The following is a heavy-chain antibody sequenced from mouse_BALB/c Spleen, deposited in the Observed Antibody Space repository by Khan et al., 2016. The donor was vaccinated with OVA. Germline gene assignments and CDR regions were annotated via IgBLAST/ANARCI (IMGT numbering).Heavy chain of an antibody. Sequence: EVQLVESGGGLVQPGGSRKLSCAASGFTFNSYGMHWVRQAPEKGLEWVAYISGDSNTIYYADTVKGRFTISRDNTKKILFLQMTSLMSEDTAMYYCATSYFCGYYFDNWGPGTTLTVS. J-gene: IGHJ2*01. CDR3: ATSYFCGYYFDN. D-gene: IGHD1-1*01. CDR2: ISGDSNTI. CDR1: GFTFNSYG. V-gene: IGHV5-17*02.